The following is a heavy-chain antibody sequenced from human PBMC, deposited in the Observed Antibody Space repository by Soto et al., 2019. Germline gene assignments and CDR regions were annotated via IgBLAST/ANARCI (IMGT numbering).Heavy chain of an antibody. V-gene: IGHV1-18*01. Sequence: ASVKVSCKASGYTFTSYGISWVRQAPGQGLEWMGWISAYNGNTNYAQKLQGRVTMTTDTSTSTAYMELRSLRSDDTDVYYCERENWNFRTDYYFGMDVWGQGTTVTVSS. J-gene: IGHJ6*02. CDR2: ISAYNGNT. CDR3: ERENWNFRTDYYFGMDV. CDR1: GYTFTSYG. D-gene: IGHD1-7*01.